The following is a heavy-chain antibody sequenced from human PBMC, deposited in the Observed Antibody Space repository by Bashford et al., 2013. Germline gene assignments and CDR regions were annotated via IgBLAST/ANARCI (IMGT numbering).Heavy chain of an antibody. Sequence: SSETLSLTCTVSGGSIGSSRHYWGWIRQPPGKGLEWIGSMYHGGSTGYNPSLKSRVTISVDTSKNQFSLKLSSVTAADTAVYYCARARMGIWGQGTMVTVSS. J-gene: IGHJ3*02. CDR1: GGSIGSSRHY. CDR3: ARARMGI. V-gene: IGHV4-39*01. D-gene: IGHD2-15*01. CDR2: MYHGGST.